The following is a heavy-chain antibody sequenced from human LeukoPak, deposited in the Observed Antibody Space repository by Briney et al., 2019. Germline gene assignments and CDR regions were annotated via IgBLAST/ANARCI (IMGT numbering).Heavy chain of an antibody. CDR2: ISSSSSSI. V-gene: IGHV3-11*04. CDR3: ARPYYDSSGYRFDY. J-gene: IGHJ4*02. CDR1: GFTFSDYY. D-gene: IGHD3-22*01. Sequence: PGESLRLSCAASGFTFSDYYMNWVRQAPGKGLEWVSFISSSSSSIYYADSVKGRFTISRDNAKNSLYLQMNGLRAEDTAVYYCARPYYDSSGYRFDYWGQGTLVTVSS.